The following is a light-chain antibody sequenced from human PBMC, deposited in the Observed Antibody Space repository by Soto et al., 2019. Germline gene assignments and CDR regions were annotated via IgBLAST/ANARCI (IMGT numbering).Light chain of an antibody. V-gene: IGLV2-23*01. CDR3: CSYAGSNTFL. CDR1: SSDVGSYNL. J-gene: IGLJ1*01. CDR2: EGS. Sequence: QAVLTQPASVSGSPGQSITISCTGTSSDVGSYNLVSWYQHHPGKAPKLMIYEGSKRPSGVSNRFSGSKSGNTASLTISGLQAEDEADYFCCSYAGSNTFLFGTGPK.